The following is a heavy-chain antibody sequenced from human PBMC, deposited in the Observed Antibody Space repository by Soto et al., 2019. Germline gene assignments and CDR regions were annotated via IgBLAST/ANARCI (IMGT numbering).Heavy chain of an antibody. J-gene: IGHJ6*02. V-gene: IGHV4-34*01. D-gene: IGHD5-18*01. CDR1: GGSFSGYY. CDR3: AIYSSGYYYGMDV. CDR2: INHSGST. Sequence: SETLSLTCAVYGGSFSGYYWSWIRQPPGKGLEWIGEINHSGSTNYNPSLKSRVTISVDTSKNQFSPKLSSVTAADTAVYYCAIYSSGYYYGMDVWGQGTTVTVSS.